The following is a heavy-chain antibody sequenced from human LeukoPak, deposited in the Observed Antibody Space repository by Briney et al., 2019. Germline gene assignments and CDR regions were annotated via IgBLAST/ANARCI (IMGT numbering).Heavy chain of an antibody. CDR2: IYYSGST. Sequence: SETLSLTCTISGGSINSSSYYWGWIRQPPGKGLEWIGSIYYSGSTYYNPSLKSRVTISVDSSKNQFSLKVSSVTAADTAVYYCARDLYSSSWYYWFDPWGQGTLVTVSS. D-gene: IGHD6-13*01. J-gene: IGHJ5*02. CDR1: GGSINSSSYY. V-gene: IGHV4-39*07. CDR3: ARDLYSSSWYYWFDP.